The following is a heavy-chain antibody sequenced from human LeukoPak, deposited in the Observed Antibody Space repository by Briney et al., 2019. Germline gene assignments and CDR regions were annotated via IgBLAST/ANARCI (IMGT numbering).Heavy chain of an antibody. V-gene: IGHV1-18*01. Sequence: GASVKVSCKASDYTFTSYGISWVRQAPGQGLEWMGGISAYNGNTNYAQKLQGRVTMATDTSTSTACMELRSLRSDDTAVYYCARDNYYDSSGYPIDYWGQGTLVTVSS. J-gene: IGHJ4*02. CDR1: DYTFTSYG. CDR2: ISAYNGNT. CDR3: ARDNYYDSSGYPIDY. D-gene: IGHD3-22*01.